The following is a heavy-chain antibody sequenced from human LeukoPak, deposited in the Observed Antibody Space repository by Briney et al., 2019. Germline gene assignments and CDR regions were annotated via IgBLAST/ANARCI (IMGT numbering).Heavy chain of an antibody. V-gene: IGHV1-2*02. J-gene: IGHJ4*02. CDR2: INPNSGGT. Sequence: GASVKVSCKASGYTFTGYYMHWVRQAPGQGLEWMGWINPNSGGTNYARKFQGRVTMTRDTSISTAYMELSRLRSDDTAVYYCARPRGEYYGSGSYHYCGQGTLVTVSS. CDR1: GYTFTGYY. D-gene: IGHD3-10*01. CDR3: ARPRGEYYGSGSYHY.